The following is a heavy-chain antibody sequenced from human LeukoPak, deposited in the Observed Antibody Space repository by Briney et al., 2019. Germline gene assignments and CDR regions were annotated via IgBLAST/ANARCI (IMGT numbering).Heavy chain of an antibody. D-gene: IGHD5-12*01. J-gene: IGHJ4*02. CDR3: ARDRRSGYSGYDYGAFDH. CDR2: ISSSSSYL. Sequence: PGGSLRLSCAASGFTFSSYGMNWVRQAPGKGLEWVSSISSSSSYLYYTDSLKGRFTISRDNAKNSLYLQMNSLRAEDTAVYYCARDRRSGYSGYDYGAFDHWGQGTLVTVSS. V-gene: IGHV3-21*01. CDR1: GFTFSSYG.